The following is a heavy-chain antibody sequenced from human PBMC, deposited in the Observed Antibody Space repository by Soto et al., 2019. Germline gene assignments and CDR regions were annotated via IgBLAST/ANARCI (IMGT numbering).Heavy chain of an antibody. CDR1: GGTFSGHA. CDR2: LIPLFGTT. V-gene: IGHV1-69*06. CDR3: VRGPNWGYRFDS. J-gene: IGHJ4*02. Sequence: QVQLVQSGAEVKKPGSSVKVSCEASGGTFSGHAISWVRQAPGQGPEWMGGLIPLFGTTQHAQNFQDRLTITADKATSTAYMELTSLRFVDTTIYYCVRGPNWGYRFDSWGQGTLVTVSS. D-gene: IGHD7-27*01.